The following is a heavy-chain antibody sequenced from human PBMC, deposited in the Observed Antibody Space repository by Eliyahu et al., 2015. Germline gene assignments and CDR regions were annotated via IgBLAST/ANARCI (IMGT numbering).Heavy chain of an antibody. CDR2: IYTSGST. CDR3: ARSVPAPNYYYYYMDV. CDR1: GGSIXSGSYY. Sequence: QVQLQESGPGLVKPSQTLSLTCTVSGGSIXSGSYYWSWIRQPAGKGLEWIGRIYTSGSTNYNPSLKSRVTISVDTSKNQFSLKLSSVTAADTAVYYCARSVPAPNYYYYYMDVWGKGTTVTVSS. V-gene: IGHV4-61*02. J-gene: IGHJ6*03. D-gene: IGHD2-2*01.